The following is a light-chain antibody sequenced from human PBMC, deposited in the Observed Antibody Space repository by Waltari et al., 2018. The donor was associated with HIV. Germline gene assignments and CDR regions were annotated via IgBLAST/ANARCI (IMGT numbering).Light chain of an antibody. Sequence: QSVLTQPPSVSGAPGQRVTISCTGSSSNIGAGYYVHWYQQLPGTAPKLLIYSNSNRPSGVPDRFSGSKSGTSASLAITGLQTEDEADYYCQSYDSSLSGSVFGGGTKLTVL. V-gene: IGLV1-40*01. CDR3: QSYDSSLSGSV. CDR2: SNS. J-gene: IGLJ3*02. CDR1: SSNIGAGYY.